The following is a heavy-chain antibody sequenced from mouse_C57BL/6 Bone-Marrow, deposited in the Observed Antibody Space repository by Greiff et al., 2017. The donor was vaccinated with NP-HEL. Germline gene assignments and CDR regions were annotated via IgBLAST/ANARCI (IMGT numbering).Heavy chain of an antibody. V-gene: IGHV1-26*01. CDR2: INPNNGGT. CDR1: GYTFTDYY. J-gene: IGHJ1*03. D-gene: IGHD1-1*01. Sequence: EVQLHQSGPELVKPGASVKISCKASGYTFTDYYMNWVKQSHGKSLEWIGDINPNNGGTSYNQKFKGKATLTVDKSSSTAYMELRSLTSEDSAVYYCARSTPWYFDVWGTGTTVTVSS. CDR3: ARSTPWYFDV.